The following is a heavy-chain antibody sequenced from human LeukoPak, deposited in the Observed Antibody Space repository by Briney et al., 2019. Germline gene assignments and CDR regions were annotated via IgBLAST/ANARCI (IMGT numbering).Heavy chain of an antibody. Sequence: PGGSLRLSCAASGFTFSSYGMHWVRQAPGKGLEWVAVISYDGSNKYYADFVKGRFTISRDNSKNTLYLQMNSLRAEDTAVYYCASDYSYGYWGQGTLVTVSS. CDR1: GFTFSSYG. J-gene: IGHJ4*02. V-gene: IGHV3-30*03. CDR3: ASDYSYGY. D-gene: IGHD2-15*01. CDR2: ISYDGSNK.